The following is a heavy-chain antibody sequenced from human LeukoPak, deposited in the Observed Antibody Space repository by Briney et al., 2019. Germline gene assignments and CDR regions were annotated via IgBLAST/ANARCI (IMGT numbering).Heavy chain of an antibody. Sequence: GGSLRLSCAASGFTFSSYSMNWVRQAPGKGLEWVSYISSSSTIYYADSVKGRFTISRDNAKNSLYLQMNSLRAEDTAVYYCARDAPLSSGYDYWGQGTLVTVSS. CDR3: ARDAPLSSGYDY. D-gene: IGHD3-22*01. CDR1: GFTFSSYS. CDR2: ISSSSTI. J-gene: IGHJ4*02. V-gene: IGHV3-48*04.